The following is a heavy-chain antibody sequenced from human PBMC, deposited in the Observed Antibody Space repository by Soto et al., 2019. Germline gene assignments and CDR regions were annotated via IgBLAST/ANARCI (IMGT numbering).Heavy chain of an antibody. CDR1: GFAFGIYA. V-gene: IGHV3-30-3*01. J-gene: IGHJ4*02. CDR3: AKDLPANDPLGDY. D-gene: IGHD1-1*01. CDR2: ISYDGNNK. Sequence: SLRLSCAASGFAFGIYAMHWVRQAPGKGLEWVAVISYDGNNKYYADSVKGRFTISRDNSKNTQYLQMNSLRAEDTAVYYCAKDLPANDPLGDYWGQGTLVTVSS.